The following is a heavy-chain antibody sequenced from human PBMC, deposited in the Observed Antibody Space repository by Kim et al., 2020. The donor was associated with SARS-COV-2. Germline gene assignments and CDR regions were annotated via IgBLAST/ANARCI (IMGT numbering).Heavy chain of an antibody. J-gene: IGHJ4*02. CDR1: GGSISSSSYY. V-gene: IGHV4-39*01. CDR3: ARLPRDGYNLRYFDY. CDR2: IYYSGST. D-gene: IGHD5-12*01. Sequence: SETLSLTCTVSGGSISSSSYYWGWIRQPPGKGLEWIGSIYYSGSTYYNPSLKSRVTISVDTSKNQFSLKLSSVTAADTAVYYCARLPRDGYNLRYFDYWGQGTLVAVSS.